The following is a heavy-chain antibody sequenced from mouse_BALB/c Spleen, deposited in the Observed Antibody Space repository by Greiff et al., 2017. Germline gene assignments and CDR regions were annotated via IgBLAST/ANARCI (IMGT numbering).Heavy chain of an antibody. J-gene: IGHJ4*01. D-gene: IGHD2-1*01. Sequence: EVQLVESGGGLVQPKGSLKLSCAASGFTFNTYAMNWVRQAPGKGLEWVARIRSKSNNYATYYADSVKDRFTISRDDSQSMLYLQMNNLKTEDTAMYYCVVTVYAMDYWGQGTSVTVSS. CDR3: VVTVYAMDY. V-gene: IGHV10-1*02. CDR1: GFTFNTYA. CDR2: IRSKSNNYAT.